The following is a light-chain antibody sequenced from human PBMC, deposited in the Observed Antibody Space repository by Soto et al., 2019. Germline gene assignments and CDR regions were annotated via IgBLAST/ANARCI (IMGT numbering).Light chain of an antibody. Sequence: QSALTQPASVSGSPGQSITISCTGTRSDVGGYNYVSWYQQHPGKAPKLMIYNVSNRPSGVSNRFSGSKSGNTASLTISGLQAEDEADYYCSSYTGSSTLLYVFVIGTKVTVL. CDR3: SSYTGSSTLLYV. J-gene: IGLJ1*01. CDR2: NVS. V-gene: IGLV2-14*01. CDR1: RSDVGGYNY.